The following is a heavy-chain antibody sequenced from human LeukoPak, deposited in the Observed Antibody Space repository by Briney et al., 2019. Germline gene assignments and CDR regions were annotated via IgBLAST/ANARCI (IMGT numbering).Heavy chain of an antibody. Sequence: SETLSLTCTVSGYSISSGYYWGWIRQPPGKGLEWIGSIYHSGSTYYNPSLKSRVTISVDTSKNQFSLKLSSVTAADTAVYYCARARDYYDSSGYYTNPYYFDYWGQGTLVTVSS. V-gene: IGHV4-38-2*02. CDR3: ARARDYYDSSGYYTNPYYFDY. D-gene: IGHD3-22*01. CDR1: GYSISSGYY. J-gene: IGHJ4*02. CDR2: IYHSGST.